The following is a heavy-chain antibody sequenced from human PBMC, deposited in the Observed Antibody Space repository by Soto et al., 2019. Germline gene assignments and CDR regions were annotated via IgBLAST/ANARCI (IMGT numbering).Heavy chain of an antibody. D-gene: IGHD3-10*01. CDR1: GFSLSTSGVG. CDR2: IYWDDDK. Sequence: KESGPTLVKPTQTLTLTCTFSGFSLSTSGVGVGWIRQPPGKALEWLAVIYWDDDKRYSPALKSRLTITKDTSKNQVVLTMTTIDPVDTATYFCAHHPYYGLGSYSFDYWGQGTLVTVSS. J-gene: IGHJ4*02. CDR3: AHHPYYGLGSYSFDY. V-gene: IGHV2-5*02.